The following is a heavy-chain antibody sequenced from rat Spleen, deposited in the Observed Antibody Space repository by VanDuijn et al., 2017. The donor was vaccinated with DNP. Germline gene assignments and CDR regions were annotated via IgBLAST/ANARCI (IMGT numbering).Heavy chain of an antibody. D-gene: IGHD4-3*01. CDR3: ASHNSGYFDY. CDR1: GFTFSDYY. CDR2: VSYDGSST. Sequence: EVQLVESDGGLVQPGRSLKLSCAASGFTFSDYYMAWVRQAPTKGLEWVATVSYDGSSTYDRDSVKGRFPISRDNAKSTLYLQMDSLRSEDTATYYCASHNSGYFDYWGQGVMVTVSS. V-gene: IGHV5-29*01. J-gene: IGHJ2*01.